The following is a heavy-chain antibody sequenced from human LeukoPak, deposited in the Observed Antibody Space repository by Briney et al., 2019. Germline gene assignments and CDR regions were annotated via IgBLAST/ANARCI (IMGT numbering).Heavy chain of an antibody. D-gene: IGHD2-2*01. CDR2: FDPEDGET. V-gene: IGHV1-24*01. J-gene: IGHJ4*02. Sequence: ASVKVSCKVSGYTLTELSMHWVRQAPGKGLEWMGGFDPEDGETIYAQKFQGRVTMTEDTSTDTAYMELSSLRSEDTAVYYCATYIEYSSTSDYWGQGTLVTVSS. CDR1: GYTLTELS. CDR3: ATYIEYSSTSDY.